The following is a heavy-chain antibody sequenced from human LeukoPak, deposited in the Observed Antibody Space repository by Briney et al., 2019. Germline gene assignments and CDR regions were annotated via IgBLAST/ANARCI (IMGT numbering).Heavy chain of an antibody. Sequence: GSLRLSCAASGFSVSNNYMSWVRQAPGKGLEWVSVIYSGGSTFYADSVKSRFTISRDNSKNTLYLQMNSLRAEDTAVYYCASDSYSPEYFQHWGQGTLVTVSS. J-gene: IGHJ1*01. CDR2: IYSGGST. D-gene: IGHD2-15*01. CDR1: GFSVSNNY. CDR3: ASDSYSPEYFQH. V-gene: IGHV3-66*01.